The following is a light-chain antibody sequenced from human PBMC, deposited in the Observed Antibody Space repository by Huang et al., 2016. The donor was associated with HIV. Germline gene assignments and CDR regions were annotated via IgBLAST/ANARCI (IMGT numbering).Light chain of an antibody. CDR2: GAS. V-gene: IGKV3-15*01. Sequence: ILLTQFPATLSVSPGQGVTLSCRASQSVGGKLAWYQQSPGPAPRLLSYGASTRVPTIPDRFSGSGSGTEFTLTISSLQSEDFAVYYCQQYDTWPPLTFGGGTKV. CDR1: QSVGGK. CDR3: QQYDTWPPLT. J-gene: IGKJ4*01.